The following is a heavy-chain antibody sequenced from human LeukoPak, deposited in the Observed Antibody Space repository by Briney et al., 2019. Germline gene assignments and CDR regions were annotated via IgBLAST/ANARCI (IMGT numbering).Heavy chain of an antibody. V-gene: IGHV3-48*01. D-gene: IGHD4-17*01. CDR1: GFTFSSYA. CDR3: ARDVGVYGDYAILGY. J-gene: IGHJ4*02. CDR2: ISSNSRTI. Sequence: GGSLRPSCAASGFTFSSYAMNWVRQAPGKGLEWISFISSNSRTILYTDSVKGRLTSSRDNAKNSLYLQMNNLRVEDSAVYYCARDVGVYGDYAILGYWGQGTLVTVSS.